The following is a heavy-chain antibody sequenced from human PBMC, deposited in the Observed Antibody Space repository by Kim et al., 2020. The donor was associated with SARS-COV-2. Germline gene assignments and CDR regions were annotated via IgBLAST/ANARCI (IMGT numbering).Heavy chain of an antibody. D-gene: IGHD2-2*01. CDR3: ARDLYCSSTSCYGMDV. J-gene: IGHJ6*02. V-gene: IGHV1-69*04. Sequence: KFQGRVTITADKSTSTAYMELSSLRSEDTAVYYCARDLYCSSTSCYGMDVWGQGTTVTVSS.